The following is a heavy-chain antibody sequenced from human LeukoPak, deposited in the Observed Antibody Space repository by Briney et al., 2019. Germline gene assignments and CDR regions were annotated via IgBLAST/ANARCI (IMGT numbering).Heavy chain of an antibody. J-gene: IGHJ4*02. D-gene: IGHD5-18*01. CDR1: GFTFSSYA. V-gene: IGHV3-30*04. CDR3: AVHRYGYSFFDY. Sequence: GGSLRLSCAASGFTFSSYAMHWVRQAPGKGLEWVAVISYDGSNKYYADSVKGRFTISRDNSKNTLYLQMNSLRAEDTAVYYCAVHRYGYSFFDYWGQGTLVTVSS. CDR2: ISYDGSNK.